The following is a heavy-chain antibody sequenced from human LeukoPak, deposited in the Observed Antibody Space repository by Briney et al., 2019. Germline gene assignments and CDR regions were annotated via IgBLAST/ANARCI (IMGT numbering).Heavy chain of an antibody. CDR3: AREVVVIAIHDY. D-gene: IGHD2-21*01. CDR1: GGSISSGSYY. CDR2: IYTSGST. J-gene: IGHJ4*02. V-gene: IGHV4-61*02. Sequence: PSETLSLTCTVSGGSISSGSYYWSWIRQPAGKGLEWIGRIYTSGSTNYNPSLKSRVTISVDTSKNQFSLKLSSVTAADTAVYYCAREVVVIAIHDYWGQGTLVTVSS.